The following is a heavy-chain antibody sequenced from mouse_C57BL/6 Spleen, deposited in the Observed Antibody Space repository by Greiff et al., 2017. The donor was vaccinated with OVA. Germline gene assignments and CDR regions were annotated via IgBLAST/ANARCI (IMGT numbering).Heavy chain of an antibody. J-gene: IGHJ2*01. CDR1: GYTFTSYW. Sequence: QVQLKQPGAELVKPGASVKVSCKASGYTFTSYWMHWVKQRPGQGLEWIGRIHPSDSDTNYNQKFKGKATLTVDKSSSTAYMQLSSLTSEDSAVYYCAIGTVVAWRDFDYWGQGTTLTVSS. CDR2: IHPSDSDT. CDR3: AIGTVVAWRDFDY. D-gene: IGHD1-1*01. V-gene: IGHV1-74*01.